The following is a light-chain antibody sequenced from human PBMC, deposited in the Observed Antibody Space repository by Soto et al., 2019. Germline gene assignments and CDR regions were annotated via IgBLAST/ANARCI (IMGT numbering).Light chain of an antibody. CDR1: QSVSSN. V-gene: IGKV3-15*01. Sequence: DMVMTQSPATLSVSPLESATLSCRASQSVSSNVAWYQQKPGQAPRLLIYSVSTRATGIPARFSGSGSGTEFTLTISSLQSEDFAIYYCQQYNKWPPWTFGQGTKVDIK. J-gene: IGKJ1*01. CDR2: SVS. CDR3: QQYNKWPPWT.